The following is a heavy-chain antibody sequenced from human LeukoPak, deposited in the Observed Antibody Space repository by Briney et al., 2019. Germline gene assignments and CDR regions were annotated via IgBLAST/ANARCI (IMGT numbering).Heavy chain of an antibody. CDR1: GYTFTDDY. CDR2: VDPEDGET. D-gene: IGHD1-1*01. V-gene: IGHV1-69-2*01. Sequence: ATVKISCKXSGYTFTDDYMHWVQQAPGRGLEWMGLVDPEDGETIYAEKFQGRVTITADTSTDTAYMELSSLRSENTAVYYCATLELERRSDIDYWGQGTLVTVSS. J-gene: IGHJ4*01. CDR3: ATLELERRSDIDY.